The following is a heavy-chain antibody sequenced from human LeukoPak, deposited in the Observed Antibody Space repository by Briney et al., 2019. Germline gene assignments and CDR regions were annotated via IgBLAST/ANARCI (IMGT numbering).Heavy chain of an antibody. CDR2: IYYSGST. Sequence: SETLSLTCTVSGGSISSSSYYWGWIRQPPGKGLDWFVSIYYSGSTYYNPSLKSRLTISVDTSKNQFSLKLSSVPAADTAVYYCASLYRGIFGVVINLSYYYYMDVWGKGTTVTVSS. V-gene: IGHV4-39*01. D-gene: IGHD3-3*01. CDR1: GGSISSSSYY. J-gene: IGHJ6*03. CDR3: ASLYRGIFGVVINLSYYYYMDV.